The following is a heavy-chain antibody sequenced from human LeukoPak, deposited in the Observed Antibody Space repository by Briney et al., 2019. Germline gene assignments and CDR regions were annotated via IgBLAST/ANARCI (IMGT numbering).Heavy chain of an antibody. CDR3: ARAAVDPDAFDI. J-gene: IGHJ3*02. CDR1: GYTFTSYF. CDR2: LNPKSGST. Sequence: ASVKVSCKASGYTFTSYFMHWVRQAPGHGLEYMGILNPKSGSTTYTQKFQDRVTVTRDTSTSTVYLELSSLRSDDTAVYYCARAAVDPDAFDIWGPGTVVTVSS. V-gene: IGHV1-46*01. D-gene: IGHD4-23*01.